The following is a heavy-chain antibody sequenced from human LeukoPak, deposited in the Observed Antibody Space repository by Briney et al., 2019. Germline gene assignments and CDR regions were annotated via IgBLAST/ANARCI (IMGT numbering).Heavy chain of an antibody. CDR3: ARHGYSDAFDI. Sequence: PSETLSLTCTVSGGSISSYYWSWIRQPPGKGLEWIGHIYYSGSTNYNPSLKSRVTISVDTSKNQFSLKLSSVTAADTAVYYCARHGYSDAFDIWGQGTMVTVSS. J-gene: IGHJ3*02. V-gene: IGHV4-59*01. CDR2: IYYSGST. D-gene: IGHD2-21*01. CDR1: GGSISSYY.